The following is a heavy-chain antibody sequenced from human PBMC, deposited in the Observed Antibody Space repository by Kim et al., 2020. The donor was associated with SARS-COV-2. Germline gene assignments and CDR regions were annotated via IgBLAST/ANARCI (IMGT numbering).Heavy chain of an antibody. J-gene: IGHJ5*02. CDR1: GGTFSSYA. CDR3: ARDREDYYDSSGYYHNWFDP. CDR2: IIPIFGTA. D-gene: IGHD3-22*01. V-gene: IGHV1-69*13. Sequence: SVKVSCKASGGTFSSYAISWVRQAPGQGLEWMGGIIPIFGTANYAQKFQGRVTITADESTSTAYMELSSLRSEDTAVYYCARDREDYYDSSGYYHNWFDPWGQGTLVTVSS.